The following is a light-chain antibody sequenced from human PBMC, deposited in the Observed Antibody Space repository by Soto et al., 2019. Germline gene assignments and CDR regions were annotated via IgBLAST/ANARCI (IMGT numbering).Light chain of an antibody. J-gene: IGKJ3*01. CDR2: GAS. CDR1: QGLNTN. Sequence: IQLTQSPSSLSASVGDRVTITCRASQGLNTNLAWYQQKPGKAPNLLIYGASTLQKGVPSRFSGNGSGTDFTLTISSLQPEDLATYYCQQSNNYFTFGPGTKVVIK. CDR3: QQSNNYFT. V-gene: IGKV1-9*01.